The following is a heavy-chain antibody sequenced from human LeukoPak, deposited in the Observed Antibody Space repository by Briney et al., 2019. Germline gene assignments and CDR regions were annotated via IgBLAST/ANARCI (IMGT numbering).Heavy chain of an antibody. D-gene: IGHD3-22*01. Sequence: ASVKVSCKASGYTFTGYYMHWVRQAPGQGLEWMGRINPNRGGTNYAQKFQGRVTMTRDTSISTAYMELSRLRSDDTAVYYCARDVDHYDITGKGLVDIWGQGTMVTVSS. CDR2: INPNRGGT. V-gene: IGHV1-2*06. J-gene: IGHJ3*02. CDR3: ARDVDHYDITGKGLVDI. CDR1: GYTFTGYY.